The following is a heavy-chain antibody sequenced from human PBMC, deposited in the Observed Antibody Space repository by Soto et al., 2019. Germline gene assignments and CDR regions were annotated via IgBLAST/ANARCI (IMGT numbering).Heavy chain of an antibody. CDR2: ISSSGSTI. V-gene: IGHV3-48*03. CDR3: ARPTDRSYYYYGMDV. CDR1: GFTFSSYE. Sequence: GGSLRHSFAASGFTFSSYEMNGVRQAPGKGLEWGSYISSSGSTIYYADSVKGRFTIYRDNDKNSLYLQMNSLRAEDTAVYYCARPTDRSYYYYGMDVWGQGTTVTVSS. D-gene: IGHD1-1*01. J-gene: IGHJ6*02.